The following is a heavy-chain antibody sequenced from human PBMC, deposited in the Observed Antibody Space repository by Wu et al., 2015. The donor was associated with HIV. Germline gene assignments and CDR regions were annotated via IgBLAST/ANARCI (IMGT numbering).Heavy chain of an antibody. Sequence: QVQLVQSGAEVKKPGSSVKVSCKASGGTFSSYAISWVRQAPGQGLEWMGGIIPIFGTANYAQKFQGRVTITADESTSTAYMELSSLRSEDTAVYYCAREEPIGVEWGFYRDYPMDVWGQGTTVTVSS. CDR2: IIPIFGTA. CDR3: AREEPIGVEWGFYRDYPMDV. J-gene: IGHJ6*02. D-gene: IGHD1-14*01. CDR1: GGTFSSYA. V-gene: IGHV1-69*12.